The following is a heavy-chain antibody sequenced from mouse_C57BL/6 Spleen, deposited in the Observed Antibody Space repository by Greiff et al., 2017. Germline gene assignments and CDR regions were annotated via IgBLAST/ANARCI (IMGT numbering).Heavy chain of an antibody. CDR1: GYTFTDYY. Sequence: VQLQQSGPELVKPGASVKISCKASGYTFTDYYMSWVKQSHGKSLEWIGDINPNNGGTSYNQKFKGKATLTVDKSSSTAYMELRSLTSEDSAVYYCASAGTWYFDVWGTGTTVTVSS. J-gene: IGHJ1*03. CDR3: ASAGTWYFDV. CDR2: INPNNGGT. D-gene: IGHD3-3*01. V-gene: IGHV1-26*01.